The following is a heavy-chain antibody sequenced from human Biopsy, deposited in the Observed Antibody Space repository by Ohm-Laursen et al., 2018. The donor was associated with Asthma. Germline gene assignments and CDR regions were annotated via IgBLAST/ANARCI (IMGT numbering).Heavy chain of an antibody. Sequence: SLRLSCAASGFNFHNYGMNWVRRAPGKGLEWVAQILFDGRKINYPDSVKGRFTISRDNSKNMVYLQMNSLRPEDTAVYYCAKGRVAGRSYYFDYWGQGSLVSVSS. CDR1: GFNFHNYG. CDR3: AKGRVAGRSYYFDY. V-gene: IGHV3-30*18. CDR2: ILFDGRKI. D-gene: IGHD6-13*01. J-gene: IGHJ4*02.